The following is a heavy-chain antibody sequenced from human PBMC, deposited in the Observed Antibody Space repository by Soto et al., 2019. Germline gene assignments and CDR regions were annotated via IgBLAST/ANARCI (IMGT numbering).Heavy chain of an antibody. CDR1: GGSISSYY. V-gene: IGHV4-59*01. Sequence: SETLSLTXTVSGGSISSYYWSWIRQPPGKGLEWIGYIYYSGSTNYNPSLKSRVTISVDTSKNQFSLKLSSVTAADTAVYYCARDREMATISGFDYWGQGTLVTVSS. CDR3: ARDREMATISGFDY. CDR2: IYYSGST. D-gene: IGHD5-12*01. J-gene: IGHJ4*02.